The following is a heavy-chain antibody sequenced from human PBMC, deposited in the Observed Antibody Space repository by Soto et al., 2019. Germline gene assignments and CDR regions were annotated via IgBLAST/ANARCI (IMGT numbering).Heavy chain of an antibody. CDR3: ARFLYFGDLLYNWFDP. V-gene: IGHV2-26*01. CDR1: GFSLSNARMG. Sequence: QVTLKESGPVLVRPTETLTLTCTVSGFSLSNARMGVSWIRQPPGKALEWLAHISSNDEESYSTSLNSRLTISKDTSKSQVVLTMTNMDPVDTATYYCARFLYFGDLLYNWFDPWGQGTLVTVSS. D-gene: IGHD3-10*01. CDR2: ISSNDEE. J-gene: IGHJ5*02.